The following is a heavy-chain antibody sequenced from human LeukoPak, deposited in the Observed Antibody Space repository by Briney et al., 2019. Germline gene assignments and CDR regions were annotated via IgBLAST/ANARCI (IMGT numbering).Heavy chain of an antibody. J-gene: IGHJ6*02. CDR1: GGSFSGYY. CDR3: ARDPYSSKYYYYGMDV. V-gene: IGHV4-34*01. D-gene: IGHD4-11*01. Sequence: PSETLSLTCAVYGGSFSGYYWSWIRQPPGKGLEWIGEINHSGSTNYNPSLKSRVTISVDTSKNQFSLKLSSVTAADTAVYYCARDPYSSKYYYYGMDVWGQGTTVIVSS. CDR2: INHSGST.